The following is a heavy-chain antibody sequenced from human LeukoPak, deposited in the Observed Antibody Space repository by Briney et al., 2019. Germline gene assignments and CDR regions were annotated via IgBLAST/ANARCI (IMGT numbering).Heavy chain of an antibody. V-gene: IGHV3-23*01. CDR3: AKDRDDSGDYAFDY. J-gene: IGHJ4*02. CDR2: ISRSGDYT. D-gene: IGHD4-17*01. CDR1: GFNFGGYV. Sequence: GGSLRLSCAASGFNFGGYVMSWVRQAPGKGLEWVSVISRSGDYTKYADSVKGRFTISRDNSKNTLSLQVSGLRAEDTAIYYCAKDRDDSGDYAFDYWGQGILVSVSS.